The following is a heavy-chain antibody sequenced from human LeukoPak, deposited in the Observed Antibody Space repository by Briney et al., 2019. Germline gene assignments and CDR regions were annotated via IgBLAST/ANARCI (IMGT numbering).Heavy chain of an antibody. V-gene: IGHV3-30*02. D-gene: IGHD2-21*02. J-gene: IGHJ4*02. CDR2: IRYDGSNK. CDR1: GFTFSSYG. CDR3: TRGRVVVTAQFRAGIDF. Sequence: GGSLRLSCAASGFTFSSYGMHWVRQAPGKGLEWVAFIRYDGSNKYYADSVKGRFTISRDNSKNTLYLQVSSLRPEDTAVYYCTRGRVVVTAQFRAGIDFWGQGTLVTASS.